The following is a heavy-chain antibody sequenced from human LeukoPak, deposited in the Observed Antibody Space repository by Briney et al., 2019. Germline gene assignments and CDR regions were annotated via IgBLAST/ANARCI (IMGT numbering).Heavy chain of an antibody. Sequence: ASVRVSCKASGYTFTGYYMHWVRQAPGQGLEWMGWINPNSGGTNYAQKFQGRVTMTRDTSISTAYMELSRLRSDDTAVYYCARDGATVVSHNWFDPWGQGTLVTVSS. CDR2: INPNSGGT. CDR1: GYTFTGYY. D-gene: IGHD4-23*01. CDR3: ARDGATVVSHNWFDP. J-gene: IGHJ5*02. V-gene: IGHV1-2*02.